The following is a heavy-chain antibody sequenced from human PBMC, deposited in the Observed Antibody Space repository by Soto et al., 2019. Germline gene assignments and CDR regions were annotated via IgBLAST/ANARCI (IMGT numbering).Heavy chain of an antibody. CDR2: IYYSGST. CDR1: GGSISSYY. Sequence: SETLSLTCTVSGGSISSYYWSWIRQPPGKGLEWIGYIYYSGSTNYNPSLKSRVTISVDTSKNQFSLKLSSVTAADTAVYYCARTCSSTSCYGAFDIWGQGTMVTVS. V-gene: IGHV4-59*01. J-gene: IGHJ3*02. D-gene: IGHD2-2*01. CDR3: ARTCSSTSCYGAFDI.